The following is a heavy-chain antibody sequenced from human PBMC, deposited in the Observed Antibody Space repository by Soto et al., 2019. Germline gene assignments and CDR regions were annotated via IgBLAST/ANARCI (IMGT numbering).Heavy chain of an antibody. CDR1: GDSISSSNW. V-gene: IGHV4-4*02. CDR2: VFHSGST. CDR3: ARARADFGGNLYFDY. D-gene: IGHD4-17*01. J-gene: IGHJ4*02. Sequence: SETLSLTCAVSGDSISSSNWWSWVRQPPGKGLQWIGEVFHSGSTNYNPSLKSRVTISVDKSKNQFSLRLSSVTAADTAVYYCARARADFGGNLYFDYWGQGTLVTVSS.